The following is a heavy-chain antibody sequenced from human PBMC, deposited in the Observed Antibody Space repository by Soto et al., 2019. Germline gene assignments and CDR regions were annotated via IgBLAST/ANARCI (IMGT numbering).Heavy chain of an antibody. D-gene: IGHD6-19*01. CDR2: IYYSGST. CDR3: ATQTLAGSGYFQH. V-gene: IGHV4-39*01. J-gene: IGHJ1*01. Sequence: QLQLQESGPGLVKSSETLSLTCTVSGGSISSSSYYWGWIRQPPGKGLEWIGSIYYSGSTYYNPSLRSRVTISADTSKNQFSLKLTSVTAADTAVYYCATQTLAGSGYFQHWGQGTLVTVSS. CDR1: GGSISSSSYY.